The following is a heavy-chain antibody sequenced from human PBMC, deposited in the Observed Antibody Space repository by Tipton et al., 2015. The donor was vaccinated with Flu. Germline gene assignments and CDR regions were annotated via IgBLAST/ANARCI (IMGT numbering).Heavy chain of an antibody. V-gene: IGHV4-61*01. CDR1: GGSISSSSYY. CDR2: IYYSGST. J-gene: IGHJ6*02. CDR3: ARELNYGMDV. Sequence: TLSLTCTVSGGSISSSSYYWGWIRQPPGKGLEWIGYIYYSGSTNYNPSLKSRVTISVDTSKNQFSPKLSSVTAADTAVYYCARELNYGMDVWGQGTTVTVSS.